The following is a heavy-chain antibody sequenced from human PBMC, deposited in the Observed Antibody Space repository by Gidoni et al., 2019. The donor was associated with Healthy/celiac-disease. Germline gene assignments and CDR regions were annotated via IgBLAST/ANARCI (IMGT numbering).Heavy chain of an antibody. J-gene: IGHJ4*02. D-gene: IGHD6-19*01. CDR1: GFPFSSYG. Sequence: QVQLVESGGGVVQPGRSLRLSCAASGFPFSSYGMHWVRQAPGKGLEWVAVIWYDGSNKYYADSVKGRFTISRDNSKNTLYRQMNSLRAEDTAVYYCAREGVAVAGTWGFDYWGQGTLVTVSS. CDR2: IWYDGSNK. V-gene: IGHV3-33*01. CDR3: AREGVAVAGTWGFDY.